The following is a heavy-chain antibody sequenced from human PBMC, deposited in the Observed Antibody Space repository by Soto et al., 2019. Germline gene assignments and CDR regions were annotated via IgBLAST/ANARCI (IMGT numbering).Heavy chain of an antibody. CDR1: GYTFTSYD. Sequence: ASVKVSCKASGYTFTSYDINWVRQATGQGLEWMGWMNPNSGNTGYAQKFQGRVTMTRNTSISTAYMELSSLRSEDTAVYYCATTMVRGVIINDYWGQGTLVTVSS. CDR2: MNPNSGNT. D-gene: IGHD3-10*01. V-gene: IGHV1-8*01. CDR3: ATTMVRGVIINDY. J-gene: IGHJ4*02.